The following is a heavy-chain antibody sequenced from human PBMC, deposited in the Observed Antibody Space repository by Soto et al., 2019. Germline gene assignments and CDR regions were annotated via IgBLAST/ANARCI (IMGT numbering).Heavy chain of an antibody. CDR3: ARDHPTVNASMYSYHGMDV. D-gene: IGHD4-4*01. CDR2: INHSGST. Sequence: SETLSLTCAVYGGSFSGYYWSWIRQPPGKGLEWIGEINHSGSTNYNPSLKSRVTISVDTSKSQFSLQLGSVTVADTAVYYCARDHPTVNASMYSYHGMDVWGQGTTVTVSS. V-gene: IGHV4-34*01. J-gene: IGHJ6*02. CDR1: GGSFSGYY.